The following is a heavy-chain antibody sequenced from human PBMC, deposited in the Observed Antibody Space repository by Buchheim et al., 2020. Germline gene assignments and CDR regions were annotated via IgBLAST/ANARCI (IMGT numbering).Heavy chain of an antibody. J-gene: IGHJ6*02. CDR1: GFTFSSYA. V-gene: IGHV3-23*01. CDR3: AKRYGSGSYNWGYYYGLDV. CDR2: ISGSGDSR. D-gene: IGHD3-10*01. Sequence: EVQVSESGGGLVQPGGSLRLSCAASGFTFSSYAMTWVRQGPGQGLEWVSTISGSGDSRYHADSVRGRFTISRDNSKNTLYLQMNSLRAEDTALYYCAKRYGSGSYNWGYYYGLDVWGQGTT.